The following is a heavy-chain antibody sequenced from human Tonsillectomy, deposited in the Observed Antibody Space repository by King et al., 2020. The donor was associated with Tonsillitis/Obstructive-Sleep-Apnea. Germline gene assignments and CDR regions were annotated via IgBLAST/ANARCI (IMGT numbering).Heavy chain of an antibody. V-gene: IGHV4-59*01. J-gene: IGHJ6*02. CDR1: GGSISTYY. CDR2: INNSGST. CDR3: ARNLGIVTAGRDYGLDV. D-gene: IGHD6-13*01. Sequence: QLQESGPGLVKPSETLSLTCTVSGGSISTYYWSWIRQPPGKGLEWIGYINNSGSTNYNPSLKSRVTISVDTSKNQFSLKLSSVTAADTAVYFCARNLGIVTAGRDYGLDVWGQGTPVTVSS.